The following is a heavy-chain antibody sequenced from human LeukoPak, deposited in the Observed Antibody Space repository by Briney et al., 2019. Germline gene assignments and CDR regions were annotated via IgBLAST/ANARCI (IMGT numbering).Heavy chain of an antibody. V-gene: IGHV3-48*03. CDR3: AREPARGEHIVVVTATPH. CDR2: ISCSGSNI. CDR1: GFIFSSYE. Sequence: GGSLRLSCAASGFIFSSYEMNWVRQAPGKGLVWVSYISCSGSNIFYADSVKGRLTLSRDNAKNSLYLQMHSLRCEDTSVYFCAREPARGEHIVVVTATPHWGQGTLVTVSS. J-gene: IGHJ4*02. D-gene: IGHD2-21*02.